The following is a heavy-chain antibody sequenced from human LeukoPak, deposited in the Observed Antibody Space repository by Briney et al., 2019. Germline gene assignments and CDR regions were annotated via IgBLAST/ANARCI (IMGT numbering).Heavy chain of an antibody. J-gene: IGHJ4*02. D-gene: IGHD1-26*01. Sequence: GASVTVSCKASGYTFTSYYMHWVRQAPGQGLEWMGIINPSGGSTSYAQKFQGRVTMTRDMSTSTVYMELSSLRSEDTAVYYCVVSSGSYSAPFDYWGQGTLVTVSS. CDR2: INPSGGST. CDR1: GYTFTSYY. CDR3: VVSSGSYSAPFDY. V-gene: IGHV1-46*01.